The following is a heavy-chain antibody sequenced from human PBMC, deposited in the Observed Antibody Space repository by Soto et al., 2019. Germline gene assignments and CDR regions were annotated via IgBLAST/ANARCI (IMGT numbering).Heavy chain of an antibody. CDR3: AREGIVLVPTNVNSDYYYYAMDV. Sequence: QVQLVQSGAEVKKPGSSVKVSCKASGDTFSTYTITWMRQAPGQGLEWMGGIIPRSATSNYAQKFQGRVTITVYESTSTSYMVLSSLISEDTAVYYCAREGIVLVPTNVNSDYYYYAMDVWGQGTKVTVSS. J-gene: IGHJ6*02. V-gene: IGHV1-69*12. D-gene: IGHD2-2*01. CDR1: GDTFSTYT. CDR2: IIPRSATS.